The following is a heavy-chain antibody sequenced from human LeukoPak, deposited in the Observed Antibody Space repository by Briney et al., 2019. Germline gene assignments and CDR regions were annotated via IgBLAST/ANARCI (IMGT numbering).Heavy chain of an antibody. CDR2: IKSKSDGGTT. V-gene: IGHV3-15*01. Sequence: NAGGSLRLSCAASGFSFSNAWMSWVRQAPGKGLEWVGRIKSKSDGGTTDYAAPVKGRFTISRDDSKNTLYLQMSSLKTEDTAVYYCTTGFRQWLVPLDYYDYWGQGTLVTVSS. CDR3: TTGFRQWLVPLDYYDY. D-gene: IGHD6-19*01. CDR1: GFSFSNAW. J-gene: IGHJ4*02.